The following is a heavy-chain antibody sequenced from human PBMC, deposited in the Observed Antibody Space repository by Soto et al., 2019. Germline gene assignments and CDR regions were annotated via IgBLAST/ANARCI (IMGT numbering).Heavy chain of an antibody. J-gene: IGHJ4*02. V-gene: IGHV3-53*01. Sequence: GGSLRLSCAASGLTVSGNYMGWVRQAPGKGLEWVSSIYSDGTTIYADSVEGRFTIFRDNSKNTLYLQMNSLRADDTAVYHCARASSRWGSEAAYWGQGTLVTVSS. CDR3: ARASSRWGSEAAY. D-gene: IGHD7-27*01. CDR1: GLTVSGNY. CDR2: IYSDGTT.